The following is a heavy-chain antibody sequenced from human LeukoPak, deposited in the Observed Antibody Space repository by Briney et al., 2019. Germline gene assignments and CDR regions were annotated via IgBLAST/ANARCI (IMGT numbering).Heavy chain of an antibody. D-gene: IGHD3-10*01. Sequence: HGESLKISCKGSGYTFTSYWIGWVRQMPGKGLEWMGIIYPGDSDTRYSPSFQGQVTISADKSITTACLQWNSLKASDTAMYYCARLFSYYGSGSYLSQYYFDYWGQGTLVTVSS. CDR2: IYPGDSDT. J-gene: IGHJ4*02. CDR3: ARLFSYYGSGSYLSQYYFDY. CDR1: GYTFTSYW. V-gene: IGHV5-51*01.